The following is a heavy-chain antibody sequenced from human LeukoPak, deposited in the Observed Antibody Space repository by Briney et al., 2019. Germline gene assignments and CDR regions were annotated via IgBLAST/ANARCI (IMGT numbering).Heavy chain of an antibody. J-gene: IGHJ1*01. CDR3: ARGRENSSGWYSSEYFQH. D-gene: IGHD6-19*01. CDR1: GFTFNSYA. V-gene: IGHV3-23*01. Sequence: GGSLRLSCTASGFTFNSYAMSWVRQAPGKGLEWVSTTTGSGYNTYYADSVKGRFTISRDNSKNTVYLQMDSLRAEDTAVYYCARGRENSSGWYSSEYFQHWGQGTLVTVSS. CDR2: TTGSGYNT.